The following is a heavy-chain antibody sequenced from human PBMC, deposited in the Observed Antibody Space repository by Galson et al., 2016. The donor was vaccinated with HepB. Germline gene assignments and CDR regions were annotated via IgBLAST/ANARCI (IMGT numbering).Heavy chain of an antibody. V-gene: IGHV1-46*03. CDR3: ARSLGSGSQAYYGMDV. Sequence: QAPGQGLEWMGISNPSGGSTTYAQKFQGRVTLTRDTSTSTVYMELSSLRSEDTAVYYCARSLGSGSQAYYGMDVWAKGTTVTVSS. CDR2: SNPSGGST. J-gene: IGHJ6*04. D-gene: IGHD3-10*01.